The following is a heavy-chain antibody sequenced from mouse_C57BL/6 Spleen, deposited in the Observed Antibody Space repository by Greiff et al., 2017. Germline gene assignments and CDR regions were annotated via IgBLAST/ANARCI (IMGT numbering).Heavy chain of an antibody. CDR3: TKRGGSSHFDY. Sequence: VQLQQSGAELVRPGASVTLSCKASGYTFTDYEMHWVKQRPVHGLEWIGAIDPETGGTAYNQKFKGKATLTADKSSSTAYMEPRSLTSEDSAVYYCTKRGGSSHFDYWGQGTTLTVSS. V-gene: IGHV1-15*01. J-gene: IGHJ2*01. D-gene: IGHD1-1*01. CDR2: IDPETGGT. CDR1: GYTFTDYE.